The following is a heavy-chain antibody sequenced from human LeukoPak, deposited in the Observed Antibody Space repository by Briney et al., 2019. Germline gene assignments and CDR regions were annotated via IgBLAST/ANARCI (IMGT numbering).Heavy chain of an antibody. CDR3: ARDLYSSSSTTGFDY. V-gene: IGHV3-30*04. CDR2: ISYDGSNK. J-gene: IGHJ4*02. Sequence: PGGSLRLSCAASGFTFSSYEMNWVRQAPGKGLEWVAVISYDGSNKYYADSVKGRFTISRDNSKNTLYLQMNSLIPEDTAVYYCARDLYSSSSTTGFDYWGQGTLVTVSS. CDR1: GFTFSSYE. D-gene: IGHD6-6*01.